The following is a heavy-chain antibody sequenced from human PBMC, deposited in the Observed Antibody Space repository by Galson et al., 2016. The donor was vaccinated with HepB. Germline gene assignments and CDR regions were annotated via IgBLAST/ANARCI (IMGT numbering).Heavy chain of an antibody. Sequence: SLXXSCAASGXTFSXXXMHXXXQAXGKGLEWVAADSMDGRRNFYADSVKGRFTISRDNSNGMLFLQMSSLRADDTAVYYCARRHEYCPPVGCSVDYWGQGTLVSVSS. V-gene: IGHV3-30*03. D-gene: IGHD2/OR15-2a*01. CDR1: GXTFSXXX. CDR3: ARRHEYCPPVGCSVDY. CDR2: DSMDGRRN. J-gene: IGHJ4*02.